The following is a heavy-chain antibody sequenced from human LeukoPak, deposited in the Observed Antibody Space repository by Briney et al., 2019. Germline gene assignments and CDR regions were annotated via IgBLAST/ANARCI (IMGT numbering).Heavy chain of an antibody. CDR2: ISYDGSNK. CDR3: ARNGLLWFGELFSSWFDP. Sequence: GGSLRLSCVTSGFTFNIYAMHWVRQAPGKGLEWVAVISYDGSNKYYADSVKGRFTISRDNSKNTLYLQMNSLRAEDTAVYYCARNGLLWFGELFSSWFDPWGQGTLVTVSS. CDR1: GFTFNIYA. J-gene: IGHJ5*02. D-gene: IGHD3-10*01. V-gene: IGHV3-30*04.